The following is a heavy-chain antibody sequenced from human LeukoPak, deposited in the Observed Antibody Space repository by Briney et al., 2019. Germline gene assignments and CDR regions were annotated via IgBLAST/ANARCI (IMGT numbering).Heavy chain of an antibody. Sequence: GRSLRLSCAASGFTFSSYAMHWVRQAPGKGLEWVAVIPYDGSNKYYADSVKGRFTISRDNSKNTLYLQMNSLRAEDTAVYYCVPGELSSSETTWGQGTLVTVSS. V-gene: IGHV3-30*04. J-gene: IGHJ5*02. CDR2: IPYDGSNK. CDR1: GFTFSSYA. D-gene: IGHD3-16*02. CDR3: VPGELSSSETT.